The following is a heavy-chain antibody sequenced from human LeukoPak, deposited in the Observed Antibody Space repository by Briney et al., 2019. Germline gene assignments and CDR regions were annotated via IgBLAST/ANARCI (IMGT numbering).Heavy chain of an antibody. J-gene: IGHJ4*02. Sequence: GGSLRLSCAASGFSVSGTYMNWVRQAPGKGLEWVSVIHSAGNTYYADSVKGRFTISRDDSKNTLYLQMNSLRAEDTAVYYCAKDLAVAGFDYWGQGTLVTVSS. V-gene: IGHV3-53*05. D-gene: IGHD6-19*01. CDR2: IHSAGNT. CDR3: AKDLAVAGFDY. CDR1: GFSVSGTY.